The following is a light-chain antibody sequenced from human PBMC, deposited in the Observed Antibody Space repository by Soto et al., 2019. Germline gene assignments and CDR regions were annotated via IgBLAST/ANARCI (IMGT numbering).Light chain of an antibody. V-gene: IGKV3D-15*01. CDR3: QQYRNSPIT. CDR1: QSVSSY. Sequence: EIVMTHSPATLSVCPGEVATLSCRASQSVSSYLAWYQQKPGQAPRLLIYGASNRATGIPGRFSASGSGTDFTLTITPLEPEDSAVYFCQQYRNSPITFGQGTRLEIK. J-gene: IGKJ5*01. CDR2: GAS.